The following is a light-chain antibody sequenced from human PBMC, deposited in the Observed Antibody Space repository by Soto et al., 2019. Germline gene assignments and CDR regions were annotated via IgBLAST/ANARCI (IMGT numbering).Light chain of an antibody. Sequence: EIVLTHSPGTLSLSPWERATLSCRASQSVSSSYLAWYQQKPGQAPRLLIYGASSRATGIPARFSGSGSGTEFTLTISSLQSEDFAVYYRQQYHNWPITFGQGTRLEIK. CDR1: QSVSSSY. CDR3: QQYHNWPIT. J-gene: IGKJ5*01. V-gene: IGKV3-20*01. CDR2: GAS.